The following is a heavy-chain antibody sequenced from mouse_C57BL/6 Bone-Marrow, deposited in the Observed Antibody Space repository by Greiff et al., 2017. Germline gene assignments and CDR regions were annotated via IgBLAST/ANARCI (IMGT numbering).Heavy chain of an antibody. Sequence: EVKLMESGPELVKPGASVKMSCKASGYTFTDYNMHWVKQSHGKSLEWIGYINPNNGGTSSNQKFKGKATLTVNKSSSTAYMELRSLTSEDSAVYYCARRLYGPDYWGQGTTLTVSS. V-gene: IGHV1-22*01. CDR2: INPNNGGT. CDR3: ARRLYGPDY. J-gene: IGHJ2*01. CDR1: GYTFTDYN. D-gene: IGHD1-1*01.